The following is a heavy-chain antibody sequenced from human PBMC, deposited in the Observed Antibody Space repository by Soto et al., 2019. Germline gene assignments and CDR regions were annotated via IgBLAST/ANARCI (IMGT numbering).Heavy chain of an antibody. CDR3: AGGYCSSTSCSSGGRRWGMDF. D-gene: IGHD2-2*01. J-gene: IGHJ6*04. CDR1: GGTFSSYA. Sequence: QVQLVQSGAEVKKPGSSVKVSCKASGGTFSSYAISWVRQAPGQGLEWMGGIIPIFGTANYAQKVQGRVTITADDSTSTAYMELSSLRSEDTAVYYCAGGYCSSTSCSSGGRRWGMDFWGKATTVTVSS. CDR2: IIPIFGTA. V-gene: IGHV1-69*19.